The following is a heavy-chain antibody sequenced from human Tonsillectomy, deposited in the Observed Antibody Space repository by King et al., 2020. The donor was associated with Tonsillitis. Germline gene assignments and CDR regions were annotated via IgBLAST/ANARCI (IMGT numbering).Heavy chain of an antibody. V-gene: IGHV3-30*18. D-gene: IGHD3-10*01. CDR1: GFTFSGYG. CDR3: AKGGEAGEGEYGWVDH. CDR2: ISYDGSNK. Sequence: VQLVESGGGVVQPGRSLRLSCAASGFTFSGYGMHWVRQAPGKGLEWVAVISYDGSNKYYADSVKGRFTISRDNSKDTLHLQMNSLRAEDTAVYYCAKGGEAGEGEYGWVDHWGQGTLVTVSS. J-gene: IGHJ5*02.